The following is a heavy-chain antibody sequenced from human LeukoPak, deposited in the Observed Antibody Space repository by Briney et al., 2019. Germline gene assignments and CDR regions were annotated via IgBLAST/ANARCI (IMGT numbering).Heavy chain of an antibody. D-gene: IGHD5-24*01. CDR3: ARQNTPHGNFDY. V-gene: IGHV3-13*01. CDR2: LGTAGDT. Sequence: GGSLRLSCAASGFTLSNYAMHWVRQPAGEGLEWVSALGTAGDTFYPGSVKGRFTISRDDAKKSLFLQMNSLRAEDTAVYYCARQNTPHGNFDYWGQGTLVTVSS. J-gene: IGHJ4*02. CDR1: GFTLSNYA.